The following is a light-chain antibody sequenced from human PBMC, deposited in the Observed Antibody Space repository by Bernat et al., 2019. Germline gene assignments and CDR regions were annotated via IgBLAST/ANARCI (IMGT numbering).Light chain of an antibody. V-gene: IGLV2-23*02. CDR1: SSDVGSYNL. Sequence: QSALTQPASVSGSPGQSITISCTGTSSDVGSYNLVSWYQQHPGKAPKLMIYEVSKRPSGDSKRFSGSKSGNTASLTISGLQAEDEADYYCCSYAGSSTLGVFGGGTKRTVL. J-gene: IGLJ3*02. CDR3: CSYAGSSTLGV. CDR2: EVS.